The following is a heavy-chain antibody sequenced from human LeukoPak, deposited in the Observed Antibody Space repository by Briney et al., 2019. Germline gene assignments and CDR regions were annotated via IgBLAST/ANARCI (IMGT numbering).Heavy chain of an antibody. V-gene: IGHV1-3*01. J-gene: IGHJ4*02. CDR1: GYTFTSYA. CDR2: INAGNGNT. D-gene: IGHD1-7*01. CDR3: ARGCHSWNWNCLDY. Sequence: ASVKVSCKASGYTFTSYAMHWVRQAPGQRLEWMGWINAGNGNTKYSQNFQHRVTITRDTSATTAYVEVSSLRSEDTAVYYCARGCHSWNWNCLDYWGQGTLVTVSS.